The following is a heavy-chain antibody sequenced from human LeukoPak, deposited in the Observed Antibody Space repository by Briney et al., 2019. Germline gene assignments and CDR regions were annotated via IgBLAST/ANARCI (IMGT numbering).Heavy chain of an antibody. Sequence: ASVKVSCKASGYTFTSYGISWVRQAPGQGLEWMGWISAYNGNTNYAQKLQGRVTMTTDTSTSTAYMELRSLRSDDTAVYYCARAVGYCSSTSCSTLTGWGQGTLVTVSS. J-gene: IGHJ4*02. CDR1: GYTFTSYG. V-gene: IGHV1-18*01. D-gene: IGHD2-2*02. CDR2: ISAYNGNT. CDR3: ARAVGYCSSTSCSTLTG.